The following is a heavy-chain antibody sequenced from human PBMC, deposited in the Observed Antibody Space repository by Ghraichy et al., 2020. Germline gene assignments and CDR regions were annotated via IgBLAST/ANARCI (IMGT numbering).Heavy chain of an antibody. CDR2: ISFSGANT. D-gene: IGHD2-15*01. Sequence: GGSLRLSCAASGFTFSSYAMSWVRQTPGKGLEWVSSISFSGANTYYAVSVKGRFTISRDNSKNTLYLQMNSLRADDTAVYYCAKAWGYCSAATCPSYNWFDPWRQRTLVTVSS. CDR1: GFTFSSYA. V-gene: IGHV3-23*01. CDR3: AKAWGYCSAATCPSYNWFDP. J-gene: IGHJ5*02.